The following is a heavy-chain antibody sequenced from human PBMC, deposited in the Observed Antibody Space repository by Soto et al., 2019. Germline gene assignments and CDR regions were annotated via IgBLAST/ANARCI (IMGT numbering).Heavy chain of an antibody. V-gene: IGHV3-23*01. CDR1: GVTLSMSA. CDR3: AKDRGIIVKAGDAFDV. CDR2: ISDSGDRT. J-gene: IGHJ3*01. Sequence: PGGSLRLSCASSGVTLSMSAVNWVRQAPGKGREWVSYISDSGDRTYYADAVKGRFTISRDRSKNTVSLQMDSLRAEDTAVYYCAKDRGIIVKAGDAFDVWGQGTKVTVSS. D-gene: IGHD3-16*02.